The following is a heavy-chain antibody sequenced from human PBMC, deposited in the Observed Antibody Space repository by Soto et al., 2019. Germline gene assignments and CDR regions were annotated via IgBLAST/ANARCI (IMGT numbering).Heavy chain of an antibody. CDR2: IYYSGST. Sequence: SETLSLTCTVSGGSIRSGGYYWSWVRQSPRRGLEWIGNIYYSGSTYYNPSLKSRLTISVDTSKNQFSLNLSSVTAADTAVYYCARDRLMATAGTARHYFGLDVWGQGTTVTVS. CDR1: GGSIRSGGYY. D-gene: IGHD5-18*01. J-gene: IGHJ6*02. CDR3: ARDRLMATAGTARHYFGLDV. V-gene: IGHV4-31*03.